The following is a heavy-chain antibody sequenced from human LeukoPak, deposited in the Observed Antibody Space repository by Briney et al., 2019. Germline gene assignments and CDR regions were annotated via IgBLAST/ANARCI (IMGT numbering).Heavy chain of an antibody. CDR1: GFTFSTCA. V-gene: IGHV3-23*01. J-gene: IGHJ4*02. CDR2: ISGGGRST. CDR3: ARERYFDY. Sequence: GGSLRLSCAVSGFTFSTCAMSWVRQAPGKGLEWVSTISGGGRSTDYADSVKGLFTISRDNSKNTLYLQMNSLRAEDTAVYYCARERYFDYWGQGTLVTVSS.